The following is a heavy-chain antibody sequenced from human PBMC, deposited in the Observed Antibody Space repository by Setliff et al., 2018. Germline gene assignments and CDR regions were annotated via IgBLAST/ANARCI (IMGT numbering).Heavy chain of an antibody. CDR3: ARGDVNWAAFNI. J-gene: IGHJ3*02. CDR1: GGSFSSYA. V-gene: IGHV1-69*11. CDR2: IIPVLDTT. Sequence: SVKVSCKVSGGSFSSYAISWVRQAPGQGPEWLGRIIPVLDTTDYSPKFQDRLTITADEPSRTVNMELHSLRSEDTALYYCARGDVNWAAFNIWGQGTMVTVSS. D-gene: IGHD3-16*01.